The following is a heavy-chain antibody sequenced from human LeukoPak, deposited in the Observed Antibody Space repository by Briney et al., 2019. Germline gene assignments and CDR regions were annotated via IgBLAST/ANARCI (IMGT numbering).Heavy chain of an antibody. CDR2: IYYSGST. CDR3: ARQVGATVYFDY. D-gene: IGHD1-26*01. V-gene: IGHV4-39*01. J-gene: IGHJ4*02. CDR1: GGSISSSSYY. Sequence: SETLSLTCTVSGGSISSSSYYWGWIRQPPGKGLEWIGSIYYSGSTYYNPSLKSRVTISVDTSKNQFSLKLSSVTAADTAVYYCARQVGATVYFDYWGQGTLVTVSS.